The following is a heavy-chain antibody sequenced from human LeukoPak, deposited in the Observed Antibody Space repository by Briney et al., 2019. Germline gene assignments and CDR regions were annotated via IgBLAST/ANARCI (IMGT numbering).Heavy chain of an antibody. CDR2: IYWDHDK. V-gene: IGHV2-5*02. J-gene: IGHJ4*02. CDR3: AHRHGYGQVRY. CDR1: GFSLSTSGVG. Sequence: SGPTLVNPTQTLTLTCTFSGFSLSTSGVGVGWIRQPPGKALEWLSLIYWDHDKRYSPSLQSRLTITKDHAKNQVVLTMTNMDPVDTATYYCAHRHGYGQVRYWGQGTLVTVSS. D-gene: IGHD4-17*01.